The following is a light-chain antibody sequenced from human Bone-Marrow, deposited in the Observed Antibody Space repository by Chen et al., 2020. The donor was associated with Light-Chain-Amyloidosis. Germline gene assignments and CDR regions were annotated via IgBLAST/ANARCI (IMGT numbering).Light chain of an antibody. J-gene: IGKJ4*01. CDR1: QGITKF. Sequence: DIQMTQSPSSLSASVGDRVTITCRASQGITKFLNWYQQKPGKGPKLLIYTASSLQSGVPSRFSGSGSGTDFSLTISSVQPEDLATYYCQQSYSTPTFGGGTKLEIK. V-gene: IGKV1-39*01. CDR3: QQSYSTPT. CDR2: TAS.